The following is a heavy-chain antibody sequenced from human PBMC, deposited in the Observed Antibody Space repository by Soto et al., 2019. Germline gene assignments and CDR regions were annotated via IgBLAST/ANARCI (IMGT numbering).Heavy chain of an antibody. Sequence: PSETLSLTCAVYGGSFSGYYWSWIRQPPGKGLEWIGEINHSGSTNYNPSLKSRVTISVDTSKNQFSLKLSSVTAADTAVYYCARIPKGSVLLWFGELYGMDVWGQGTTVT. D-gene: IGHD3-10*01. J-gene: IGHJ6*02. CDR3: ARIPKGSVLLWFGELYGMDV. CDR1: GGSFSGYY. CDR2: INHSGST. V-gene: IGHV4-34*01.